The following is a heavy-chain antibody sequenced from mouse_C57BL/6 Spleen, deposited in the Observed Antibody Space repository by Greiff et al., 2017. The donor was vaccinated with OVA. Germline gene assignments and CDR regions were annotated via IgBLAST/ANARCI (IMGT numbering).Heavy chain of an antibody. J-gene: IGHJ3*01. CDR1: GYTFTSYG. Sequence: VQLQQSGAELARPGASVTLSCKASGYTFTSYGISWVKQRPGQGLEWIGKIYPRSGNTYYNEKFKGKATLTADKSSSTAYMGLRSLTSEDSAVYFCARQAYWGQGTLVTVSA. CDR2: IYPRSGNT. CDR3: ARQAY. V-gene: IGHV1-81*01.